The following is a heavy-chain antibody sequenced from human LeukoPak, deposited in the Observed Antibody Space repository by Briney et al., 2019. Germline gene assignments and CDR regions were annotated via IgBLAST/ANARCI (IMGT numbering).Heavy chain of an antibody. Sequence: GSLRLSCKTSGFIFRNYDVNWIRQPPGKGLEWIGEINHSGSTNYNPSLKSRVTISVDTSKNQFSLKLSSVTAADTAVYYCARADKNYSNLLRPFYYYYGMDVWGQGTTVTVSS. CDR3: ARADKNYSNLLRPFYYYYGMDV. CDR2: INHSGST. D-gene: IGHD4-11*01. J-gene: IGHJ6*02. V-gene: IGHV4-34*01. CDR1: GFIFRNYD.